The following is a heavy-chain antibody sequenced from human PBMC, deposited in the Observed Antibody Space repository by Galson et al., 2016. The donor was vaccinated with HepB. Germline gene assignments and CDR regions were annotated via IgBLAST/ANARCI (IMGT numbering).Heavy chain of an antibody. J-gene: IGHJ6*02. D-gene: IGHD2-15*01. V-gene: IGHV3-9*01. CDR1: GFTFDDYA. CDR2: ISWNSGSI. CDR3: AKDQADYGAMDV. Sequence: SLRLSCAASGFTFDDYAMHWVRQAPGKGLEWVSGISWNSGSIGYAESVKGRFTISRDNAKNSLYLQMNSLRAEDTALYYCAKDQADYGAMDVWGQGTTVTVSS.